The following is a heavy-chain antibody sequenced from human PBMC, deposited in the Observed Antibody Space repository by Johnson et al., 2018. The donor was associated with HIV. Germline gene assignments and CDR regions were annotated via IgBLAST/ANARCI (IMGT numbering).Heavy chain of an antibody. Sequence: VQLVESGGGLVQPGGSLRLSCPASGFTFDDYGMSWVRQAPGKGLEWVSGINWNGGSTGYADSVKGRFTISRDNAKNSLYLQMNNLRAEDTALYYCARRWELHSNAFDIWGQGTMVTVSS. V-gene: IGHV3-20*04. D-gene: IGHD1-26*01. J-gene: IGHJ3*02. CDR1: GFTFDDYG. CDR3: ARRWELHSNAFDI. CDR2: INWNGGST.